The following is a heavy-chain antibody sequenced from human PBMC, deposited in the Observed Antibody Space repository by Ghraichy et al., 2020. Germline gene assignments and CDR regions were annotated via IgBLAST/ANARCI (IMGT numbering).Heavy chain of an antibody. CDR3: AKGRSTTNHYDY. J-gene: IGHJ4*02. D-gene: IGHD2/OR15-2a*01. CDR1: GFTFSTYA. V-gene: IGHV3-23*01. Sequence: GGSLRLSCAASGFTFSTYAMSWVRQAPGKGLEWVSALRGSGDSTYYADSVKGRFTISRDNSKNTLYLQMNSLSVEDTAVYFCAKGRSTTNHYDYWGQGTLVTFPS. CDR2: LRGSGDST.